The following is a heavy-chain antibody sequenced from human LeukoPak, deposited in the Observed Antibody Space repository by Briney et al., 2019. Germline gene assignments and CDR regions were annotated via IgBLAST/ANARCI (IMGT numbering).Heavy chain of an antibody. Sequence: ASVKVSCEASGYTFTGYYIHWVRQAPGQGLEWMGWINPKSGGTTYAQKFQGRVTITRDTPISTAYMEVSRLGSDDTAVYFCAKDRENFIPETTFFYNYGLDVWGQGTTVTVS. CDR3: AKDRENFIPETTFFYNYGLDV. CDR2: INPKSGGT. CDR1: GYTFTGYY. J-gene: IGHJ6*02. V-gene: IGHV1-2*02. D-gene: IGHD2/OR15-2a*01.